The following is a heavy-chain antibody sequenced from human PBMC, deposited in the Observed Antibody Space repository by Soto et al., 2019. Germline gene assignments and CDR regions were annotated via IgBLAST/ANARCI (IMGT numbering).Heavy chain of an antibody. CDR3: ARKDEQLVRRVGYYYYMDV. D-gene: IGHD6-6*01. Sequence: GGSLRLSCAASGFTFSSYSMNWVRQAPGKGLEWVSSISSSSSYIYYADSVKGRFTISRDNAKNSLYLQMNSLRAEDTAVYYCARKDEQLVRRVGYYYYMDVWGKGTTVTVSS. V-gene: IGHV3-21*01. J-gene: IGHJ6*03. CDR2: ISSSSSYI. CDR1: GFTFSSYS.